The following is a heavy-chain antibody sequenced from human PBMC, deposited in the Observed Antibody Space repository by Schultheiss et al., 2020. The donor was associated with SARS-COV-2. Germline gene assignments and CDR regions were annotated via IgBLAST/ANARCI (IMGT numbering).Heavy chain of an antibody. CDR2: INAGNGNT. J-gene: IGHJ6*03. CDR1: GYTFTSYA. CDR3: ARDKSIFGVVMHYYYYYMDV. D-gene: IGHD3-3*01. Sequence: ASVKVSCKASGYTFTSYAMHWVRQAPGQRLEWMGWINAGNGNTKYSQKFQGRVTITRDTSASTAYMELSSLRSEDTAVYYCARDKSIFGVVMHYYYYYMDVWGKGTTVTVSS. V-gene: IGHV1-3*01.